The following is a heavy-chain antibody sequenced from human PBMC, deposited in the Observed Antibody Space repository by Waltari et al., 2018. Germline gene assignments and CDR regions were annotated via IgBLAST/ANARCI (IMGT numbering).Heavy chain of an antibody. CDR1: GFTFSSYA. D-gene: IGHD6-13*01. V-gene: IGHV3-23*04. CDR3: ASSPGREIAAAGYYMDV. CDR2: ISGSGGST. Sequence: EVQLVESGGGLVQPGGSLTLSCAASGFTFSSYAMSWVRQAPGKGLEWVSAISGSGGSTYYADSVKGRFTISRDNSKNTLYLQMNSLRAEDTAVYYCASSPGREIAAAGYYMDVWGKGTTVTVSS. J-gene: IGHJ6*03.